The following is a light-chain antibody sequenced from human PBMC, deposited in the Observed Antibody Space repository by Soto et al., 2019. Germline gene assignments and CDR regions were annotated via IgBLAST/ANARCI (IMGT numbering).Light chain of an antibody. CDR1: SGHSDFT. CDR3: ETWNSYTHV. J-gene: IGLJ1*01. V-gene: IGLV4-60*03. CDR2: IESSGAS. Sequence: QPVLTQPSSASAPLGSSVKFACTLTSGHSDFTIAWHQQQPGKAPRYLMKIESSGASDQGSGVPDRFSGSSSGADRYLTISNLQSEDEADYYCETWNSYTHVFGTGTKVTVL.